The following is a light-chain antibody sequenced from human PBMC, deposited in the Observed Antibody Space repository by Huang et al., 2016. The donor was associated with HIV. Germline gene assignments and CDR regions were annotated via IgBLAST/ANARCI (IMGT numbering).Light chain of an antibody. V-gene: IGKV1-12*01. CDR1: QGVNSW. CDR2: CPS. J-gene: IGKJ2*01. Sequence: DIQMTQAPSFVSASVGDRVTITCRASQGVNSWLAWYQQKPGEAPNLLVYCPSSLQSGVPSRFSGSGSGTDFTLIINNLQPEDFATYYCQQTQTSPYTFGQGTNVEI. CDR3: QQTQTSPYT.